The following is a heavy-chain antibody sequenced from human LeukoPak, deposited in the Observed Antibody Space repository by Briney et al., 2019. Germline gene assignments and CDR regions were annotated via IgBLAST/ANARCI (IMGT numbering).Heavy chain of an antibody. D-gene: IGHD5-24*01. J-gene: IGHJ6*03. Sequence: SQTLSLTCTVSGGSISSGSYYWRWIRQPAGKGLEWIVRIYTSGSTNYNPSLKSRVTISVDTSKNQFPLKLSSVTAADTAVYYCARDPLRDGYNTYYYYVDVWGKGTTVTVSS. CDR2: IYTSGST. CDR1: GGSISSGSYY. CDR3: ARDPLRDGYNTYYYYVDV. V-gene: IGHV4-61*02.